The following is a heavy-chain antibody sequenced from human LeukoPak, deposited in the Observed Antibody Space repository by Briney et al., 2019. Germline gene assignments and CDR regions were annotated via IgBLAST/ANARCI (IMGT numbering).Heavy chain of an antibody. J-gene: IGHJ4*02. Sequence: SETLSLTCTVSGGSISSYYWGWIRQPPGKGLEWIGSIYHSGSTYYNPSLKSRVTISVDTSKNQFSLKLSSVTAADTAVYYCASQTYYDFWSGYYMEFDYWGQGTLVTVSS. CDR2: IYHSGST. CDR1: GGSISSYY. V-gene: IGHV4-38-2*02. D-gene: IGHD3-3*01. CDR3: ASQTYYDFWSGYYMEFDY.